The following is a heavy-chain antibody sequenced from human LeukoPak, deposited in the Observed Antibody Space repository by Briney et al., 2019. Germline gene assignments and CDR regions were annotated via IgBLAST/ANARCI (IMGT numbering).Heavy chain of an antibody. CDR2: TYYRSKCYN. V-gene: IGHV6-1*01. Sequence: PSQTLSLTCAISGDSVSNNNTTWDGIRQSPSRGLEWLGRTYYRSKCYNDYAVSVKSRITINPDTSKNQFSLQLNSVTPEDTAVYYCAREGVAGFLFDHWGQGTLVTVSS. CDR3: AREGVAGFLFDH. D-gene: IGHD6-19*01. CDR1: GDSVSNNNTT. J-gene: IGHJ4*02.